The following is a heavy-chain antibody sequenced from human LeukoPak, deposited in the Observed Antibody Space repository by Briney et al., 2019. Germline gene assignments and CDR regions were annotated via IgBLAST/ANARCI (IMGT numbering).Heavy chain of an antibody. J-gene: IGHJ4*02. Sequence: GGSLRLSCAASGFTFTNYAMTWVRQAPGKGLEWVAATVGIGPDTYHADSVKGRFTISRDNSKNILYLQMNSLRVEDTAVYYCAKDLDGSGMYGGTDSWGQGTPVTVSS. V-gene: IGHV3-23*01. CDR3: AKDLDGSGMYGGTDS. CDR2: TVGIGPDT. CDR1: GFTFTNYA. D-gene: IGHD6-19*01.